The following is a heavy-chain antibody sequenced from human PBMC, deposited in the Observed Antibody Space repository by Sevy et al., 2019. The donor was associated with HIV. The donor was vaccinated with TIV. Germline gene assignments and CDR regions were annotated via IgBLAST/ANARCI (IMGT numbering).Heavy chain of an antibody. CDR1: GFTFTLYA. D-gene: IGHD2-21*02. CDR2: ISFSGTNK. CDR3: ARVAVEYCPDDCYHRFDY. Sequence: GGSLRLSCAASGFTFTLYAIHWVRQAPGKGLEWVALISFSGTNKYYADSVKGRFTISRDDSKNTAYLQMNNLRTDDLAVYYSARVAVEYCPDDCYHRFDYWGQGTQVTVSS. J-gene: IGHJ4*02. V-gene: IGHV3-30-3*01.